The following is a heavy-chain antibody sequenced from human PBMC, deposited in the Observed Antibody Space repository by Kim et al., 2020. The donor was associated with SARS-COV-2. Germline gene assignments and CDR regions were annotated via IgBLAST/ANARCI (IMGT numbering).Heavy chain of an antibody. V-gene: IGHV3-53*01. CDR2: VFAGGNI. CDR1: GFIVSNNY. D-gene: IGHD3-9*01. Sequence: GGSLRLSCAASGFIVSNNYMSWVRQAPGKGLEWVSSVFAGGNIYYADPVKGRFTISRDNSKNKLYLQISSLRAEDTAVYYCTGDMTQDFDRHRRRMDVWGRGTTVTVSS. CDR3: TGDMTQDFDRHRRRMDV. J-gene: IGHJ6*02.